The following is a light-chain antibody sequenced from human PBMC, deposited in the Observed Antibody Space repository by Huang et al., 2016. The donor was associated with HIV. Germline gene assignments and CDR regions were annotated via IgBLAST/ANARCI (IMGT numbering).Light chain of an antibody. CDR2: DAS. CDR3: QQRSNWPLT. CDR1: QSVNSY. J-gene: IGKJ4*01. Sequence: EIVLTQSPATLSLSPGERATLSCRASQSVNSYLAWYQQKPGQAPRLLIYDASNRATGIPARFTGSGSGTYVTLTISSLEPEDFAVYYCQQRSNWPLTFGGGTKVEIK. V-gene: IGKV3-11*01.